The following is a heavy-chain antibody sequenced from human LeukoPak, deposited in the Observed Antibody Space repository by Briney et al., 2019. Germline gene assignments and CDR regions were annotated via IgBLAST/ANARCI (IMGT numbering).Heavy chain of an antibody. D-gene: IGHD1-26*01. CDR2: IIPILGIA. CDR3: VRDHRGSYDY. CDR1: GGTFSSYA. Sequence: GASVKVSCKASGGTFSSYAISWVRQAPGQGLEWMGRIIPILGIANYAQKFQGRVTITADKSTSTAYMELSSLRSEDTAVYYCVRDHRGSYDYWGQGTLVTVSS. J-gene: IGHJ4*02. V-gene: IGHV1-69*04.